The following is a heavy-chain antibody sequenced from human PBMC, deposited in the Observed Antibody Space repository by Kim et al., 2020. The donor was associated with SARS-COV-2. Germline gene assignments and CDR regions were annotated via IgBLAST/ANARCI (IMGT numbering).Heavy chain of an antibody. CDR1: GFTFGDYA. CDR3: TRKGDGWLQYPLDY. J-gene: IGHJ4*02. CDR2: IRSKAYGGTT. D-gene: IGHD5-12*01. V-gene: IGHV3-49*03. Sequence: GGSLRLSCTASGFTFGDYAMSWFRQAPGKGLEWVGFIRSKAYGGTTEYAASVKGRFTISRDDSKSIAYLQMNSLKTEDTAVYYCTRKGDGWLQYPLDYWGQGTLVTVSS.